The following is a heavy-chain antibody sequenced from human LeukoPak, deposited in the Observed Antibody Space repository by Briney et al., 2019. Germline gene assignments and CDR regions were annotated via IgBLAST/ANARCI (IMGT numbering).Heavy chain of an antibody. CDR2: INHSGST. V-gene: IGHV4-34*01. J-gene: IGHJ2*01. CDR1: GGSFSGYY. CDR3: ARLLAAAGPGQGWYFDL. Sequence: SETLSLTCAVYGGSFSGYYWSWIRQPPGKGLEWIGEINHSGSTNYNPSLKSRVTISVDTSKSQFSLKLSSVTAADTAVYYCARLLAAAGPGQGWYFDLWGRGTLVTVSS. D-gene: IGHD6-13*01.